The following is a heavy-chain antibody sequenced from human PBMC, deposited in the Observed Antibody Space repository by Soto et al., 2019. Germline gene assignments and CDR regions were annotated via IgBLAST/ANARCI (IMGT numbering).Heavy chain of an antibody. D-gene: IGHD3-22*01. CDR2: IYWDDDK. CDR3: ARGYYYDSSGYSGYYFDY. V-gene: IGHV2-5*02. CDR1: GFSLSTSGVG. J-gene: IGHJ4*02. Sequence: QITLKESGPPLVKPTQTLTLTCTFSGFSLSTSGVGVGWIRQPPGKALEWLALIYWDDDKRYSPSLKSRLTITKDTSKNQVVLTMTNMDPVDTATYYSARGYYYDSSGYSGYYFDYWGQGTLVTVSS.